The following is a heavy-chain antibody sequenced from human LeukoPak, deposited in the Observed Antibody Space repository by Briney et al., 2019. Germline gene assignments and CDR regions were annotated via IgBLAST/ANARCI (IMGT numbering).Heavy chain of an antibody. J-gene: IGHJ5*02. D-gene: IGHD6-19*01. CDR2: ISSTNGHT. V-gene: IGHV3-21*03. Sequence: GGSVRLSCAASGFSFSFSNMNWVRQAPGKGLEWVSYISSTNGHTYYADSVNGRFTISRDTAKNSPYLQMNSLRVEDTAIYFCARDRDSSGLYGGADLWGQGVLVTVSA. CDR3: ARDRDSSGLYGGADL. CDR1: GFSFSFSN.